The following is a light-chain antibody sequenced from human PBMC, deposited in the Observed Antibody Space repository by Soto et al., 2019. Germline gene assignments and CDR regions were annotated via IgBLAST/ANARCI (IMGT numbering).Light chain of an antibody. V-gene: IGKV3D-20*01. CDR1: QSVSSSY. CDR2: DAS. J-gene: IGKJ5*01. CDR3: QQYGSSPIT. Sequence: EIILTQSPATLSLSPGERPTLSCGASQSVSSSYVAWYQHRHGLAPRXXIHDASSRATGIPDRFSGTKSGTDLTITIRRLEPEDAEVYEGQQYGSSPITFGQGTRLEIK.